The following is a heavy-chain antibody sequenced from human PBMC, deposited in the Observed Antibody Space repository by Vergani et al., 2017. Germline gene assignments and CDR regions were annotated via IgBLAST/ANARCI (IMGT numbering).Heavy chain of an antibody. J-gene: IGHJ4*01. V-gene: IGHV1-46*03. CDR1: GYTFSNYY. Sequence: QVQVVQSGAEVKKSGASVKVSCKTSGYTFSNYYMHWVRQAPGQGLEWMGIINPSGGHTNYAQKFQGRVTMTRDTSTSTVYMDLSSLGSEDTAIYYCARGDYGILTGYRYLGQGTLVTVS. CDR3: ARGDYGILTGYRY. D-gene: IGHD3-9*01. CDR2: INPSGGHT.